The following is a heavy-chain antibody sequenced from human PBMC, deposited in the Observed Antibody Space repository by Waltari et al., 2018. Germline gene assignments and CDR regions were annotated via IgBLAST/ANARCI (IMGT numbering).Heavy chain of an antibody. Sequence: EVQLVESGGGLVQPGGSLRLFCAASGVTFRNYEMNWVRQAPGKGLEWVSYISSGASTIYYTDSVKGRFTISRDNAKNSVYLQMNSLRAEDTAVYYCARGEGGANEYWGQGTLVTVSS. CDR2: ISSGASTI. CDR3: ARGEGGANEY. CDR1: GVTFRNYE. J-gene: IGHJ4*02. D-gene: IGHD1-26*01. V-gene: IGHV3-48*03.